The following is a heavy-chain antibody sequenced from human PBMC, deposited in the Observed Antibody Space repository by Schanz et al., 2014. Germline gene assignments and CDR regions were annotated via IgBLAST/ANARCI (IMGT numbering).Heavy chain of an antibody. CDR2: FIPILGLA. V-gene: IGHV1-69*04. Sequence: QVQLVQSGGEMKKPGASVKVSCRASGYPFTSDDITWVRQAPGQGLEWVGRFIPILGLAKYEQKFQDKVTITADTSTNTAYMELSSLTSEDTAVHYCARGYGDSPTDFWGQGTLVTVSS. CDR1: GYPFTSDD. CDR3: ARGYGDSPTDF. D-gene: IGHD4-17*01. J-gene: IGHJ4*02.